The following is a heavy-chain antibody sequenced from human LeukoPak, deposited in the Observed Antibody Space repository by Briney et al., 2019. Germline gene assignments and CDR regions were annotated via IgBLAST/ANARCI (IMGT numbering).Heavy chain of an antibody. CDR2: IYHSGST. Sequence: PSETLSLTCAVSGYSISSGYYWGWIRQPPGKGLEWIGSIYHSGSTYYNPSLKSRFTISVDTAKNQFSLKLSSVTAADTAVYYCARLLTRFGEYYFDYWGQGTLVTVSS. V-gene: IGHV4-38-2*01. CDR1: GYSISSGYY. J-gene: IGHJ4*02. CDR3: ARLLTRFGEYYFDY. D-gene: IGHD3-10*02.